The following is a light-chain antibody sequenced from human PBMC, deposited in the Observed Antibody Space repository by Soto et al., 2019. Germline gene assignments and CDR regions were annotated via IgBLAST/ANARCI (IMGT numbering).Light chain of an antibody. CDR2: EVS. CDR3: FSYTSSTAYV. CDR1: SSDVGGYKY. V-gene: IGLV2-14*01. J-gene: IGLJ1*01. Sequence: QSALTQPASVSGSPGQSVTISCTGTSSDVGGYKYVSWYQLHPGKAPKLMIYEVSNRPSGISNRFSASKSGNTASLPISGLQAEDEADYYCFSYTSSTAYVFGTGTKLTVL.